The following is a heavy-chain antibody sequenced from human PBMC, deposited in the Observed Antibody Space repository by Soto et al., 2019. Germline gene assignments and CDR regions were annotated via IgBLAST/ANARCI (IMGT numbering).Heavy chain of an antibody. CDR3: ARGLILWFGELSRRGGYYYYMDV. D-gene: IGHD3-10*01. Sequence: QVQLQQWGAGLLKPSETLSLTCAVYGGSFSGYQWSWIRQTPGKGLEWIGEINDSGNINYNPSLKSPVANLVETAKKQIYLKLSSVTAAHTAVYYCARGLILWFGELSRRGGYYYYMDVWGKGTTVTVSS. V-gene: IGHV4-34*01. J-gene: IGHJ6*03. CDR2: INDSGNI. CDR1: GGSFSGYQ.